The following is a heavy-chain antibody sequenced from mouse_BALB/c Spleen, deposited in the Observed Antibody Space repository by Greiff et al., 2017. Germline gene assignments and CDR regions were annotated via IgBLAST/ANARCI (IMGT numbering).Heavy chain of an antibody. CDR2: INPNNGGT. D-gene: IGHD1-1*01. Sequence: VQLQQSVPELVKPGASVKIPCKASGYTFTDYNMDWVKQSHGKSLEWIGDINPNNGGTIYNQKFKGKATLTVDKSSSTAYMELRSLTSEDTAVYYCARRGTVVATPFDYWGQGTTLTVSS. J-gene: IGHJ2*01. CDR3: ARRGTVVATPFDY. V-gene: IGHV1-18*01. CDR1: GYTFTDYN.